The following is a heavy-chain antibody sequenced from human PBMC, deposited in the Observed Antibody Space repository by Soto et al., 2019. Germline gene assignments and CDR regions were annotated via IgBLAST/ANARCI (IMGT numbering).Heavy chain of an antibody. V-gene: IGHV1-69*13. D-gene: IGHD2-2*01. CDR2: IIPIFGTA. CDR1: GGTFSSYA. J-gene: IGHJ6*02. Sequence: SVKVSCKASGGTFSSYAISWVRQAPGQGLEWMGGIIPIFGTANYAQKFQGRVTITADESTSTAYMELSSLRSEDTAVYYCARVGDACSSTSCYVSYYYYGMDVWGQGTTVTVSS. CDR3: ARVGDACSSTSCYVSYYYYGMDV.